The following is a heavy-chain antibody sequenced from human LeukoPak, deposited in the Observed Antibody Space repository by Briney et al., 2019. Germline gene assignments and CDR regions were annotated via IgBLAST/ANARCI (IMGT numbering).Heavy chain of an antibody. V-gene: IGHV3-74*01. Sequence: SGGSLRLSCAASGFTFSSYWMHWVRQAPGKGLVWVSRINSDGSSTSYADSVKGRFTISRDNAKNTLYLQMNSLRAEDTAVYYCARDLRIVGATKGGIYYYYYMDVWGKGTTVTVSS. CDR3: ARDLRIVGATKGGIYYYYYMDV. CDR2: INSDGSST. CDR1: GFTFSSYW. J-gene: IGHJ6*03. D-gene: IGHD1-26*01.